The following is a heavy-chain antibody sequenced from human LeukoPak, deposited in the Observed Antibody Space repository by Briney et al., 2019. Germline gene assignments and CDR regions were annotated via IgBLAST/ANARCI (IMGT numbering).Heavy chain of an antibody. CDR3: ARRGLRFLESVTYSWFDP. V-gene: IGHV4-34*01. CDR2: INHSGST. D-gene: IGHD3-3*01. CDR1: GGSFSGYY. J-gene: IGHJ5*02. Sequence: PSETLSLTCAVYGGSFSGYYWTWIPQPPGKGLECMGEINHSGSTNYNPSLKSRVTISVDTTKSQFSLKLSSVTAADTAIYFCARRGLRFLESVTYSWFDPWGQGTLVTVSS.